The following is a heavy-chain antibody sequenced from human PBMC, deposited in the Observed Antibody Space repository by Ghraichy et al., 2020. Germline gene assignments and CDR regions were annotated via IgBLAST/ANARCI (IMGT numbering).Heavy chain of an antibody. D-gene: IGHD1-7*01. CDR2: ISSSGSTI. CDR3: ARESLPHPTGTTLGRFDY. V-gene: IGHV3-48*03. J-gene: IGHJ4*02. Sequence: GGSLRLSCAASGFTFSSYEMNWVRQAPGKGLEWVSYISSSGSTIYYADSVKGRFTLSRDNAKNSLYLQMNSLRAEDTAVYYCARESLPHPTGTTLGRFDYWGQGTLVTVSS. CDR1: GFTFSSYE.